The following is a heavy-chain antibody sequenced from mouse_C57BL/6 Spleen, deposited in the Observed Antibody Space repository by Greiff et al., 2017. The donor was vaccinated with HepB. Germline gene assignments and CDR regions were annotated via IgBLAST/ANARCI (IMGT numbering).Heavy chain of an antibody. V-gene: IGHV5-6*01. CDR2: ISSGGSYT. CDR1: GFTFSSYG. D-gene: IGHD1-1*01. CDR3: ARQTPYYGSSYGDWYFDV. Sequence: EVQLVESGGDLVKPGGSLKLSCAASGFTFSSYGMSWVRQTPDKRLEWVATISSGGSYTYYPDSVKGRFTISRDNAKNTLYLQMSSLKSEDTAMYYCARQTPYYGSSYGDWYFDVWGTGTTVTVSS. J-gene: IGHJ1*03.